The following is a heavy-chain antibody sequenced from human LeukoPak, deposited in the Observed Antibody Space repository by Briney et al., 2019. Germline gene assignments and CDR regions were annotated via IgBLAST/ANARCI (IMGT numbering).Heavy chain of an antibody. Sequence: PGGSLRLSCAASGFTFSSYAMSWVRQAPGKGLEWVSATSGSGGSTYYADSVKGRFTISRDNSKNTLYLQMNSLRAEDTAVYYCAKGAYCGGDCPRGYYFDYWGQGTLVTVSS. CDR2: TSGSGGST. D-gene: IGHD2-21*02. CDR3: AKGAYCGGDCPRGYYFDY. J-gene: IGHJ4*02. CDR1: GFTFSSYA. V-gene: IGHV3-23*01.